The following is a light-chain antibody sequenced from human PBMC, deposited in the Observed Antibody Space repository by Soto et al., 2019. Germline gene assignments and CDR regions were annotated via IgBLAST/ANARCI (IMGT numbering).Light chain of an antibody. Sequence: DIQMTQSPSSLSASVGDRVTITCRASQTIGSYLNWYQHKPGRAPKLLIYAAFSLQSGVPSRFSGSGSGTDFTLTTSSLQPADFATYYCQQSFSTPPWTFGQGTKVEIK. CDR2: AAF. V-gene: IGKV1-39*01. J-gene: IGKJ1*01. CDR3: QQSFSTPPWT. CDR1: QTIGSY.